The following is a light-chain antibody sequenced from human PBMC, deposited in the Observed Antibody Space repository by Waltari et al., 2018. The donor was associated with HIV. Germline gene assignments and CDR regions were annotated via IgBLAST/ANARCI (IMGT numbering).Light chain of an antibody. V-gene: IGLV1-51*01. CDR1: SSNIGNNY. CDR3: GTWDTTLSAVV. CDR2: DDD. Sequence: QSVLTQPPSVSAAPGETVIISCSGSSSNIGNNYVSWYQQLPGTAPKLFIYDDDLRHSGIPDRFSGSRSGTSATLGITGLQTGDEADYYCGTWDTTLSAVVFGGGT. J-gene: IGLJ2*01.